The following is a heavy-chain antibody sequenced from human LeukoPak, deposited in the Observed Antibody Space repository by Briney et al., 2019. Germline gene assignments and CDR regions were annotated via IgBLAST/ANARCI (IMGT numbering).Heavy chain of an antibody. CDR3: ARAFLGYCSGGSCYGRGKTYYYYYMDV. J-gene: IGHJ6*03. D-gene: IGHD2-15*01. V-gene: IGHV1-18*01. CDR2: ISISNGNT. Sequence: ASVKVSCKASGYTFTNYAISWVRQAPGQGLEWMGWISISNGNTNYAQKVQGRVTMTRDTSTSTVYMELSSLRSEDTAVYYCARAFLGYCSGGSCYGRGKTYYYYYMDVWGKGTTVTVSS. CDR1: GYTFTNYA.